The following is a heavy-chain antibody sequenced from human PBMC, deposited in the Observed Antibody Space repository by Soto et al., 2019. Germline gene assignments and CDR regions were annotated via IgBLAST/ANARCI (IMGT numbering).Heavy chain of an antibody. Sequence: QVQLVQSGAEVKKPGSSVKVSCKASGGTFSSYAISWVRQAPGQGLDWMGGIIPIFGTANYAQKFQGRVTITADESTSTAYMELSSLRSEDTAVYYCARGYYYDSSGYYSNAYYFDYWGQGTLVTVSS. D-gene: IGHD3-22*01. CDR2: IIPIFGTA. J-gene: IGHJ4*02. CDR1: GGTFSSYA. CDR3: ARGYYYDSSGYYSNAYYFDY. V-gene: IGHV1-69*01.